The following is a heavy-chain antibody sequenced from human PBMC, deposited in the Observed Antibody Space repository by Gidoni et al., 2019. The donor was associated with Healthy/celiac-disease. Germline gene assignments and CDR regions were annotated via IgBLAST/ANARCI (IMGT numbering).Heavy chain of an antibody. Sequence: QLQLQESGPGLVKPSATLSLTCTVSGGSISSSSYYWGWIRQPPGKGLEWIGSIYYSRSTYYNPSLKSRGTISVDTSKNQFSLKLSSVTAADTAVYYCARLGEWTADAFDIWGQGTMVTVSS. CDR3: ARLGEWTADAFDI. CDR2: IYYSRST. D-gene: IGHD3-16*01. V-gene: IGHV4-39*01. CDR1: GGSISSSSYY. J-gene: IGHJ3*02.